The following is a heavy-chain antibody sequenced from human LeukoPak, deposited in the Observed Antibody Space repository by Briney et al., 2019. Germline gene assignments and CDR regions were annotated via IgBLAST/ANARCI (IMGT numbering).Heavy chain of an antibody. CDR2: ISSGGSII. CDR1: GFTFRNYE. V-gene: IGHV3-48*03. J-gene: IGHJ4*02. D-gene: IGHD1-14*01. Sequence: GGSLRLSCAASGFTFRNYEMNWVRQAPGKGLEWVSYISSGGSIIHYAGSVKGRFTISRDNAKNSLYLQMNSLRAEDTAIYYCARDGAGDWGQGTLVTVSS. CDR3: ARDGAGD.